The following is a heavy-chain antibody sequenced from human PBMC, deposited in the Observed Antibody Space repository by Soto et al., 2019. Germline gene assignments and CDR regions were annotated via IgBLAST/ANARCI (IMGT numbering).Heavy chain of an antibody. CDR3: ARGILPYYYDSSGPGRYYYYYGMDV. CDR2: IGPSDSYT. D-gene: IGHD3-22*01. Sequence: GESLKISCKGSGYSFTSYWISWVRQMPGKGLEWMGRIGPSDSYTNYSPSFQGHVTISADKSISTAYLQWSSLKASDTAMYYCARGILPYYYDSSGPGRYYYYYGMDVWGQGTTVTVSS. V-gene: IGHV5-10-1*01. CDR1: GYSFTSYW. J-gene: IGHJ6*02.